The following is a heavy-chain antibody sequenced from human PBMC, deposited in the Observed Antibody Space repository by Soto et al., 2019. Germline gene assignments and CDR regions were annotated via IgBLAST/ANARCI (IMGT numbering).Heavy chain of an antibody. V-gene: IGHV3-21*01. J-gene: IGHJ4*02. CDR2: ISSSSSYI. Sequence: EVQLVESGGGLVKPGGSLRLSCAASGFTFSSYSMNWVRQAPGKGLEWVSSISSSSSYIYYADSVKGRFTISRDNAKNSLYLQMNSLRAEDTAVYYCARDRPPWVVGDYWGQGTLVTVSS. CDR3: ARDRPPWVVGDY. CDR1: GFTFSSYS. D-gene: IGHD2-15*01.